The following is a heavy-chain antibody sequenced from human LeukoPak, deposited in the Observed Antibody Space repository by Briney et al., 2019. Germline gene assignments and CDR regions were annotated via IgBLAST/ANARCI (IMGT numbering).Heavy chain of an antibody. J-gene: IGHJ4*02. Sequence: SETLSLTCTVSGGSISSGNYHWSWIRQPAGKGLEWIGRIYTGGSTNYNPSFKSRPTISIDKSKNQFSLKLTSVTAADSAVYFCARGPLLGDDYDPPFRYWGQGTLVTVSS. CDR1: GGSISSGNYH. CDR2: IYTGGST. CDR3: ARGPLLGDDYDPPFRY. V-gene: IGHV4-61*02. D-gene: IGHD4/OR15-4a*01.